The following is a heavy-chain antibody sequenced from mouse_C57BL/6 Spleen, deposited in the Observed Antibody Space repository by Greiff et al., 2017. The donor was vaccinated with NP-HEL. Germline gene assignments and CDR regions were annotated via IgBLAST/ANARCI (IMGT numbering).Heavy chain of an antibody. J-gene: IGHJ2*01. Sequence: VQLQQSGAELVRPGPSVKVSCKASGYAFTNYLIEWVKQRPGQGLEWIGVINPGSGGTNYNEKFKGKATLTADKSSSTAYMQLSSLTSEDSAVYFCARSYGNYYYFDYWGQGTTLTVSS. CDR3: ARSYGNYYYFDY. CDR1: GYAFTNYL. D-gene: IGHD2-1*01. V-gene: IGHV1-54*01. CDR2: INPGSGGT.